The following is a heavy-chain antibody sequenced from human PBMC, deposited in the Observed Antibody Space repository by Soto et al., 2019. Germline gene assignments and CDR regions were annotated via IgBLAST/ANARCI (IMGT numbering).Heavy chain of an antibody. CDR1: GYTFTSYG. D-gene: IGHD3-22*01. CDR2: ISAYNGNT. V-gene: IGHV1-18*01. CDR3: ASGAPGRGYYYYFDY. Sequence: GASVKASCKASGYTFTSYGISWVRQAPGQGLEWMGWISAYNGNTNYAQKLQGRVTMTTVTSTSTAYMELRSLRSDDTAVYYCASGAPGRGYYYYFDYWGQGTLVTVSS. J-gene: IGHJ4*02.